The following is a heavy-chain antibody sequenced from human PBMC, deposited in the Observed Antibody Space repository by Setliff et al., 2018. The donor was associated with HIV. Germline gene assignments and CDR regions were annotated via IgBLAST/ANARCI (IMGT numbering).Heavy chain of an antibody. CDR3: ARLVWFGEGGGV. D-gene: IGHD3-10*01. Sequence: SVKVSCKASGGTFSDYAISWVRQAPGQGLEWMGAIMPMFGTADYAQKFQDRLTITTDESTSTAYMDLRSLRSEDTAVYYCARLVWFGEGGGVWGQGTTVTVSS. CDR1: GGTFSDYA. CDR2: IMPMFGTA. V-gene: IGHV1-69*05. J-gene: IGHJ6*02.